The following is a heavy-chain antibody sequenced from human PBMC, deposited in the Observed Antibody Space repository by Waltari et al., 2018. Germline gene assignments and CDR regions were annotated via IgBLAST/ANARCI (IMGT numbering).Heavy chain of an antibody. V-gene: IGHV3-9*01. CDR2: ISWNSGSI. CDR1: GFTFDDYA. Sequence: EVQLVESGGGLVQPGRSLRLSCAASGFTFDDYAMHWVRQAPGKGLEWVSGISWNSGSIGYADSWKGRFTISRDNAKNSLYLQMNSLRAEDTALYYCAKDSCSSSWVCAFDIWGQGTMVTVSS. J-gene: IGHJ3*02. CDR3: AKDSCSSSWVCAFDI. D-gene: IGHD6-13*01.